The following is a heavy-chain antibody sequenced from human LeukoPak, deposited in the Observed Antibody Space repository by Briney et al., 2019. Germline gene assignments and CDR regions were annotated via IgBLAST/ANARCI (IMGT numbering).Heavy chain of an antibody. CDR1: GGSISSYF. CDR2: IYYSGST. V-gene: IGHV4-59*01. D-gene: IGHD1-14*01. J-gene: IGHJ4*02. Sequence: SETLSLTCTVSGGSISSYFWSWIRQPPGKGLEWIGYIYYSGSTNYNPSLKSRVTISVDTSKNQFSLKLSSVTAADTALYYCARVHTGFDYWGQGTLVTVSS. CDR3: ARVHTGFDY.